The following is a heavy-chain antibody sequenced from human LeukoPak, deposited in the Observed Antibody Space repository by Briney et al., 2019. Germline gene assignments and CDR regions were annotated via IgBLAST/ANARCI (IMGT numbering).Heavy chain of an antibody. CDR1: GGSVNSGSFY. D-gene: IGHD5-12*01. CDR3: ARDVDIVATVWFDP. J-gene: IGHJ5*02. Sequence: SETLSLTCSVSGGSVNSGSFYWSWIRQPPGKGLEWIGYIYYSGSTYYNPSLKSRVTISVDTSQNQFSLRLSSVTAADTAVYYCARDVDIVATVWFDPWGQGTLVTVSS. V-gene: IGHV4-61*01. CDR2: IYYSGST.